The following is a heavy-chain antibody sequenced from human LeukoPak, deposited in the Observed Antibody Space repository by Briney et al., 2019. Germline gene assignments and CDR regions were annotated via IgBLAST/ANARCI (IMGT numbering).Heavy chain of an antibody. V-gene: IGHV3-11*01. D-gene: IGHD3-22*01. Sequence: GGSLRLSCAASGFTFSAYYMSWIRQAPGKGLEWVSYISNSGSTIYYAYSVKGRFTISRDNANNSLSLQMNSLRAEDTAVYYCARHYYDSSGYYYDYYMDVWGKGTTVTVSS. CDR1: GFTFSAYY. CDR2: ISNSGSTI. CDR3: ARHYYDSSGYYYDYYMDV. J-gene: IGHJ6*03.